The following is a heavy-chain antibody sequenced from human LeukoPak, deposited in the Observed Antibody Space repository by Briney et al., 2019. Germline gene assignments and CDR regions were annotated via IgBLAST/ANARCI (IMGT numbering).Heavy chain of an antibody. CDR1: GGSISSSSYY. CDR3: ASGPLLLWFGELLYRPVTTFDY. J-gene: IGHJ4*02. CDR2: IYYSGST. V-gene: IGHV4-39*01. D-gene: IGHD3-10*01. Sequence: SETLSLTCTVSGGSISSSSYYWGWIRQPPGKGLEWIGSIYYSGSTYSNPSLKIRVTISVDTSKNQFSLKLSSVTAADTAVYYCASGPLLLWFGELLYRPVTTFDYWGQGTLVTVSS.